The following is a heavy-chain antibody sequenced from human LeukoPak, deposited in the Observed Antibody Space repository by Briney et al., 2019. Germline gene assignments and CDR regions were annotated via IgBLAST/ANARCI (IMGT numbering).Heavy chain of an antibody. CDR2: ISYDGSNK. Sequence: PGRSMRLACAASGFTFSSYAMHWVRQAPGKGLGGGAVISYDGSNKYYADSVKGRFTISRDNSKNTLYLQMNSLRAEDTAVYYCARDRGAAAYYFDYWGQGTLVTVSS. V-gene: IGHV3-30*04. CDR3: ARDRGAAAYYFDY. J-gene: IGHJ4*02. D-gene: IGHD6-13*01. CDR1: GFTFSSYA.